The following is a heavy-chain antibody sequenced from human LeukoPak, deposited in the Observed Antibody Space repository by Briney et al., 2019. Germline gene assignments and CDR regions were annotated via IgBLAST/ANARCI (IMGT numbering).Heavy chain of an antibody. D-gene: IGHD2-21*02. J-gene: IGHJ4*02. CDR1: GGSISSVRYY. Sequence: SSETLSLTCTVSGGSISSVRYYWGWIRQPPGKGLEWIGTIFYGGSTYYNPSLKSRVSVAVDRSKNQFSLKLTSVTAADTAFYFCARQSVTAMLFGFADWGQGTLVAVPS. CDR3: ARQSVTAMLFGFAD. V-gene: IGHV4-39*01. CDR2: IFYGGST.